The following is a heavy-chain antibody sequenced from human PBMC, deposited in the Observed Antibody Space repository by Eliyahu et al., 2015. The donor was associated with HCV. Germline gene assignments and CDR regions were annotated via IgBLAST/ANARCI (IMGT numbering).Heavy chain of an antibody. CDR3: AKEAKDPTGLYFFDD. CDR2: IGTTTGDT. D-gene: IGHD1-14*01. CDR1: GFTFXNFX. J-gene: IGHJ4*01. V-gene: IGHV3-23*01. Sequence: EVHLLESGXGLVQPGGSXXLSXXASGFTFXNFXMTWVRXAPGKGLEWVSTIGTTTGDTFYADSVKGRFTISRDNSKNALSLQMNSLRAEDSAIYYCAKEAKDPTGLYFFDDWGQGTLVTVSS.